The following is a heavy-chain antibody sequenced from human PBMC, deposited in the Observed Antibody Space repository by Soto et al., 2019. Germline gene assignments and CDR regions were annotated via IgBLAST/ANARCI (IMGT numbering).Heavy chain of an antibody. Sequence: VSLQGIHCTFAPYWIGWLRPLPGKGREGMGVINPRDSGGKYSPPLDGQVTISADKSINTAFLQGPTLEASDTPMYCRARPDYADVGCYHRYDIWGQGTMVTVSS. D-gene: IGHD3-16*01. V-gene: IGHV5-51*01. J-gene: IGHJ3*02. CDR3: ARPDYADVGCYHRYDI. CDR2: INPRDSGG. CDR1: HCTFAPYW.